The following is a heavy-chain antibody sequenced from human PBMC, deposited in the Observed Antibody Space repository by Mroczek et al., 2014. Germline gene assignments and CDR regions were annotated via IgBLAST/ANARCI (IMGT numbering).Heavy chain of an antibody. V-gene: IGHV4-34*01. Sequence: QVQLQQWGAGLLKPSETLSLTCTVYGGSFSGYYWSWIRQPPGKGLEWIGEINHSGSTNYNPSLKSRVTISVDTSKNQFSLKLSSVTAADTAVYYCARKYSSSSRRYYYYYYYMDVWGKGTTVTVSS. J-gene: IGHJ6*03. D-gene: IGHD6-6*01. CDR2: INHSGST. CDR3: ARKYSSSSRRYYYYYYYMDV. CDR1: GGSFSGYY.